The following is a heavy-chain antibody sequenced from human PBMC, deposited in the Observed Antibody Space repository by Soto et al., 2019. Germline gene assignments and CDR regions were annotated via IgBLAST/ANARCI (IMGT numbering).Heavy chain of an antibody. CDR2: IIPIFGTA. D-gene: IGHD2-15*01. CDR1: GGTFSSYA. CDR3: ASVVAATNYYYYGMDV. V-gene: IGHV1-69*13. J-gene: IGHJ6*02. Sequence: SVKVSCKASGGTFSSYAISWVRQAPGQGLEWMGGIIPIFGTANYAQKFQGRVTITADESTSTAYMELSSLRSEDTAVYYCASVVAATNYYYYGMDVWGQGTTVTVSS.